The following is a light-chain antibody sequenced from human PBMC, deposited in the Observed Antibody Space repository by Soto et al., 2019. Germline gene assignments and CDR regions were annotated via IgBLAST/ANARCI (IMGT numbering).Light chain of an antibody. CDR2: EVN. V-gene: IGLV2-23*02. CDR3: CSYAGRSTWV. Sequence: QSALTQPASVSGSLGQSITISCTGSSSDVGNYDFVSWYQHHPGKAPKVIIYEVNKWPSGVSDRFSGSKSGNTASLTVSGLQAEDEADYFCCSYAGRSTWVFGGGTKLTVL. CDR1: SSDVGNYDF. J-gene: IGLJ3*02.